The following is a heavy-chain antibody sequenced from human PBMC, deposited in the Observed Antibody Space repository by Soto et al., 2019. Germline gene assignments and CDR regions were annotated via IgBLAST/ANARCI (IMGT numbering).Heavy chain of an antibody. Sequence: SETLSLTCTVSGGSISSSSYYWGWISQPPGKGLEWIGSIYYSGSTYYNPSLKSRVTISVDTSKNQFSLKLSSVTAADTAVYYCARRADIYGDYGGFNYRGQGTLVTVSS. D-gene: IGHD4-17*01. J-gene: IGHJ4*02. V-gene: IGHV4-39*01. CDR3: ARRADIYGDYGGFNY. CDR2: IYYSGST. CDR1: GGSISSSSYY.